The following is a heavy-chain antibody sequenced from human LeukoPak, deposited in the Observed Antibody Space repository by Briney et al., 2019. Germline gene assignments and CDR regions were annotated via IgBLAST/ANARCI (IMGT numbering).Heavy chain of an antibody. V-gene: IGHV4-4*07. CDR3: ARLVRGVILPHNWFDP. CDR2: IYTSGSI. Sequence: SETLSLTCTVSGGSISSYYWSWIRRPAGKGLEWIGRIYTSGSINYNPSLKSRVTMSVDTSKNQFSLKLSSVTAADTAVYYCARLVRGVILPHNWFDPWGQGTLVTVSS. CDR1: GGSISSYY. D-gene: IGHD3-10*01. J-gene: IGHJ5*02.